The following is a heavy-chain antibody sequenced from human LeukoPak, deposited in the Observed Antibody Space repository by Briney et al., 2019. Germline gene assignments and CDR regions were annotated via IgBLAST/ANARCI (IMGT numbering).Heavy chain of an antibody. CDR3: AKDRCSNGVGCYYYYMDV. Sequence: GGSLRLSCAASRFTFSSYGMHWVRQAPGKGLEWVAYIQYDGSNEQYADSVKGRFSISRDSSKNILYLQMNSLRAEDSAVYYCAKDRCSNGVGCYYYYMDVWGKGATVTISS. CDR2: IQYDGSNE. D-gene: IGHD2-8*01. J-gene: IGHJ6*03. V-gene: IGHV3-30*02. CDR1: RFTFSSYG.